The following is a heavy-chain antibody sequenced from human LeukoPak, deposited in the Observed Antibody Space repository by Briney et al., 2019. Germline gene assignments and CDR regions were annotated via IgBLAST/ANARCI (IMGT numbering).Heavy chain of an antibody. D-gene: IGHD6-13*01. Sequence: GGSLRLSCAASGFTFSDYYMGRIRQAPGKGLEWVSYISGSGTTIYYADSVKGRFTISRDNAKNSLYLQMNSLRAEDTAVYYCAKDIVAAGLFFDYWGQGTLVTVSS. V-gene: IGHV3-11*01. CDR3: AKDIVAAGLFFDY. CDR2: ISGSGTTI. J-gene: IGHJ4*02. CDR1: GFTFSDYY.